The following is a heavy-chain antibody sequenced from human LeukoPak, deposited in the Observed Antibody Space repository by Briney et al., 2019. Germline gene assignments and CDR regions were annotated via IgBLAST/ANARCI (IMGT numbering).Heavy chain of an antibody. Sequence: GASVKVSCKASGYTFTSYYMHWVRQAPGQGLEWMGIINPSGGSTSYAQKFQGRVTMTRDTSTSTVYMELSSLRSEDTAVYYCARGGCSSTSGYKAALDYWGQGTLVTVSS. V-gene: IGHV1-46*01. J-gene: IGHJ4*02. CDR3: ARGGCSSTSGYKAALDY. CDR1: GYTFTSYY. CDR2: INPSGGST. D-gene: IGHD2-2*02.